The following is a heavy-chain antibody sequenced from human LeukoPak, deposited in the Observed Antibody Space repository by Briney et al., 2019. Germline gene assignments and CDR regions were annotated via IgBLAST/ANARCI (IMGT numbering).Heavy chain of an antibody. CDR2: INQDGTEK. Sequence: GGSLRLSCAASEFTFSSYWMSWVRQSPAKGLEWVANINQDGTEKKYVDSVKGRFTVSTANAQKSLFLQMNSLRVEDTAVYSCAPGPWTFAHWGQGTLVTASS. CDR1: EFTFSSYW. D-gene: IGHD3/OR15-3a*01. J-gene: IGHJ4*02. CDR3: APGPWTFAH. V-gene: IGHV3-7*03.